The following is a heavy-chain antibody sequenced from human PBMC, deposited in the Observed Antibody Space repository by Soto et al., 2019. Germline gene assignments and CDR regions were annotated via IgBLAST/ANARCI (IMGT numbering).Heavy chain of an antibody. CDR3: ARAVAVPADFDY. Sequence: PGGSLRLSCAASGFTVINNYMSWVRQAPGKGLEWVSVIFSGGSTYYTDSVKGRFTISRDNSKNTLYLQMNSLRVEDTAVYYCARAVAVPADFDYWGPGTLVTVSS. CDR2: IFSGGST. V-gene: IGHV3-53*01. CDR1: GFTVINNY. J-gene: IGHJ4*02. D-gene: IGHD6-19*01.